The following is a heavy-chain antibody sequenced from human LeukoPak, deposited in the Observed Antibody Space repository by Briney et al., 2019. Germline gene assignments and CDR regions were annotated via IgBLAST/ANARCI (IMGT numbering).Heavy chain of an antibody. CDR1: GGSISSSSYY. Sequence: PSETLSLTCTVSGGSISSSSYYWGWIRQPPGKGLEWIGSIYYSGSTYYNPSLKSRVTISVDTSKNQFSLKLSSVTAADTAVYYCARLGRFGEFAYRYYYYMDVWGKGTTVTISS. D-gene: IGHD3-10*01. J-gene: IGHJ6*03. V-gene: IGHV4-39*01. CDR2: IYYSGST. CDR3: ARLGRFGEFAYRYYYYMDV.